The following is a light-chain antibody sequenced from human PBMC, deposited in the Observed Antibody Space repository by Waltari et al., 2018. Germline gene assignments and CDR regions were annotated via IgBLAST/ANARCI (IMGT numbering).Light chain of an antibody. Sequence: SYELTQPPSVSVSPGQTASITCSGDKLGDQYACWYQQKPGQSPVLVIYQDNKRPSGIPERFSGSNSGNTSTLTISGTQPMDEADYYCQTWDSSTVLFGGGTELTVL. CDR1: KLGDQY. J-gene: IGLJ2*01. V-gene: IGLV3-1*01. CDR3: QTWDSSTVL. CDR2: QDN.